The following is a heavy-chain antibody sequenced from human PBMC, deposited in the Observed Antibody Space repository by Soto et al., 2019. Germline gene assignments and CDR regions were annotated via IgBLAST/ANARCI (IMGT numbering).Heavy chain of an antibody. J-gene: IGHJ4*02. V-gene: IGHV3-30*18. CDR2: ISYDGSNK. D-gene: IGHD3-9*01. CDR3: AKEFNGLRYFDWLSRGFDY. CDR1: GFTFSSYG. Sequence: GGSLRLSCAASGFTFSSYGMHWVRQAPGKGLEWVAVISYDGSNKYYADSVKGRFTISRDNSKNTLYLQMNSLRAEDTAVYYCAKEFNGLRYFDWLSRGFDYWGQGTLVTVSS.